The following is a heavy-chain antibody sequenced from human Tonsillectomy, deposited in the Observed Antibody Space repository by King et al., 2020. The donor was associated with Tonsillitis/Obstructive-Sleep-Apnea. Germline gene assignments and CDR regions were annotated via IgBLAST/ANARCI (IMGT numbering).Heavy chain of an antibody. CDR3: ATQHGMEWSPFGY. D-gene: IGHD3-3*01. V-gene: IGHV1-69*04. CDR1: GGTFSSFA. Sequence: QLVQSGAEVKNPGSSVKVSCKASGGTFSSFAISWVRQAPGQGLEWMGRIIPILGIANYAQKFQGRVTIIADKSTNTASMELSSLRSEDTAVYYCATQHGMEWSPFGYWGQGTLVTVSS. J-gene: IGHJ4*02. CDR2: IIPILGIA.